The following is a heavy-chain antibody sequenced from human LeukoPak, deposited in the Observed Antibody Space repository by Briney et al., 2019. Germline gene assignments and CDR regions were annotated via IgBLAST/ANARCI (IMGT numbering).Heavy chain of an antibody. D-gene: IGHD6-13*01. CDR1: GYTFTDYY. CDR3: ARVQYSSSWGHFDY. Sequence: ASVKVSCKASGYTFTDYYIHWVRQAPGQGLEWMGWINPNSGGTNYAQKFQGRVTMTRDTSISTAYMELSRLRSDDTAVYYCARVQYSSSWGHFDYWGQGTLVAVSS. CDR2: INPNSGGT. V-gene: IGHV1-2*02. J-gene: IGHJ4*02.